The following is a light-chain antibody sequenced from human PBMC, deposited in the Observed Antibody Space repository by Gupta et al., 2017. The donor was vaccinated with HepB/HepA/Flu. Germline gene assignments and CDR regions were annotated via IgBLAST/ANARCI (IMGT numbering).Light chain of an antibody. CDR3: QQRTNGHPQLT. J-gene: IGKJ4*01. CDR2: GAS. V-gene: IGKV3-11*01. Sequence: EIVLTQSPATLSLSLGERATLSCRTSQSVGLSLAWYQQRPGQAPRLLIHGASTRAPGIPARFSGGGVGTDFTLTITSREPEDFAVYFCQQRTNGHPQLTFGGGTKVDIK. CDR1: QSVGLS.